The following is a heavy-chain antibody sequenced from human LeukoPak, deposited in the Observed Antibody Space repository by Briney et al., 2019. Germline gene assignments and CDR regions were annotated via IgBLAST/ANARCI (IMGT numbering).Heavy chain of an antibody. CDR2: ISGSGGNT. CDR1: GFTFSSKV. CDR3: AKHSGSYGRPLDY. J-gene: IGHJ4*02. V-gene: IGHV3-23*01. Sequence: PGGSLRLSCAASGFTFSSKVMSWVRQAPGKGLEWVSAISGSGGNTLYADSVKGRFTISRDNSKNTLCLQMNSLRAEDTAVYYCAKHSGSYGRPLDYWGQGTLVTVSS. D-gene: IGHD3-10*01.